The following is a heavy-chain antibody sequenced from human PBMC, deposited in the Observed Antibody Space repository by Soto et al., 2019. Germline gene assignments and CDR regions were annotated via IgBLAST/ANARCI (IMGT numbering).Heavy chain of an antibody. V-gene: IGHV4-59*01. CDR2: IYYSGST. CDR1: GSSISSYG. Sequence: SETLSLTCTVSGSSISSYGWSWIRQPPGKGLEWIGYIYYSGSTNYNPSLKSRVTISVDTSKNQFSLKLSSVTAADTAVYYCARDPGRLEPQNWFDPWGQGTLVTVSS. J-gene: IGHJ5*02. CDR3: ARDPGRLEPQNWFDP.